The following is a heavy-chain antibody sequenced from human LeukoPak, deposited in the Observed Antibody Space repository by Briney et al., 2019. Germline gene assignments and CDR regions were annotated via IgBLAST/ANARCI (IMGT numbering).Heavy chain of an antibody. J-gene: IGHJ4*02. V-gene: IGHV3-9*01. Sequence: PGRSLRLSCAASGFTFDDYAMHWVRQAPGKGLGWVSGISWNSGSIGYADSVKGRFTISRDNARNSLYLQMNSLRAEDTALYHCAKANALRTDYYDSSGYDDYFDYWGQGTLVTVSS. CDR1: GFTFDDYA. D-gene: IGHD3-22*01. CDR3: AKANALRTDYYDSSGYDDYFDY. CDR2: ISWNSGSI.